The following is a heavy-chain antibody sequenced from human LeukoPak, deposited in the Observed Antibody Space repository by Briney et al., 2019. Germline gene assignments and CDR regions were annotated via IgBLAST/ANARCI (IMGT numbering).Heavy chain of an antibody. J-gene: IGHJ2*01. CDR3: AKSMTLQWRGFFDL. V-gene: IGHV3-23*01. CDR1: GFTFSTYA. D-gene: IGHD6-19*01. CDR2: ISDSGADT. Sequence: GGSLRLSCAASGFTFSTYAMSWVRQAPGKGLEWVSTISDSGADTYYADSVRGRFTISRDNSKNTLYLQKNSLRADDTAIYYCAKSMTLQWRGFFDLWGRGTHVTVSS.